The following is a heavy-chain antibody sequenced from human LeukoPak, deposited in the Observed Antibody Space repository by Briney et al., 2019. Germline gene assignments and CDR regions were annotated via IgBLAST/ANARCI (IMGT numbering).Heavy chain of an antibody. Sequence: SETLSLTCTDSGGSISSYYWSWIRQPAGKGLEWIGRIYTSGSTNYNPSLKSRVTMSVDTSKNQFSLKLSSVTAADTAVYYCARRKWLGDAFDIWGQGTMVTVSS. V-gene: IGHV4-4*07. CDR2: IYTSGST. J-gene: IGHJ3*02. CDR3: ARRKWLGDAFDI. CDR1: GGSISSYY. D-gene: IGHD5-12*01.